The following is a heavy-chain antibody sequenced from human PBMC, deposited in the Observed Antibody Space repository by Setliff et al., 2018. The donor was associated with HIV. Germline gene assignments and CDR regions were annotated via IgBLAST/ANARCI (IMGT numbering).Heavy chain of an antibody. Sequence: GESLKISCEGSGYSFTNYWIAWVRQMPGKGLGWMGIIYPDDSNTRYNPSFEGQVTMSVDKSISTAYLQWSSLKASDTAIYFCARGRVGAAATALEFWGRGTLVTVSS. CDR2: IYPDDSNT. D-gene: IGHD6-13*01. V-gene: IGHV5-51*01. J-gene: IGHJ4*02. CDR1: GYSFTNYW. CDR3: ARGRVGAAATALEF.